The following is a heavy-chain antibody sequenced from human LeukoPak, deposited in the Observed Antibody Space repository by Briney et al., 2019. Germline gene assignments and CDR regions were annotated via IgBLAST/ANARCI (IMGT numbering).Heavy chain of an antibody. CDR2: ISYDGSNK. J-gene: IGHJ4*02. CDR3: AKDEGGY. CDR1: GFTFSSYA. Sequence: PGGSLRLSCAASGFTFSSYAMSWVRQAPGKGLEWVAVISYDGSNKYYADSVKGRFTISRDNSKNTLYLQMNSLRAEDTAVYYCAKDEGGYWGQGTLVTVSS. D-gene: IGHD2-15*01. V-gene: IGHV3-30*18.